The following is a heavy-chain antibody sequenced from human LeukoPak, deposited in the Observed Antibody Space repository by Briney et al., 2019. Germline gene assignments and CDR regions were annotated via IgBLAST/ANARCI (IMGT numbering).Heavy chain of an antibody. CDR1: GYTFTSYG. Sequence: ASVKVSCKASGYTFTSYGISWVRQAPGQGLEWMGWISTYNGNTNYAQKLQGRVTMTTDTSTSTAYMELRSLRSDDTAVYYCARVSTRFIDVLRFLEWPTSQENWFDPWGQGTLVTVSS. J-gene: IGHJ5*02. CDR3: ARVSTRFIDVLRFLEWPTSQENWFDP. CDR2: ISTYNGNT. D-gene: IGHD3-3*01. V-gene: IGHV1-18*01.